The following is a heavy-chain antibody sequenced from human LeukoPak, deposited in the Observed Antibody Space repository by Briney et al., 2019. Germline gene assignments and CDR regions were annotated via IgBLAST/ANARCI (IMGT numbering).Heavy chain of an antibody. J-gene: IGHJ4*02. Sequence: SETLSLMCTVSGGPISSSSYYWRWIRQAPGKGLERIGCIYYSGSTFYSPSLKSRVNISVDTSKNKFSLKLRSVTAADTAVYYCASLRERSYYARGFDYWGQGTLVTVSS. V-gene: IGHV4-39*01. CDR3: ASLRERSYYARGFDY. CDR1: GGPISSSSYY. D-gene: IGHD1-26*01. CDR2: IYYSGST.